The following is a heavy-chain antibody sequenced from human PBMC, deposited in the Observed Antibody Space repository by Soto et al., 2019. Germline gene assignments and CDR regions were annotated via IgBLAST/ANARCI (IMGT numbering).Heavy chain of an antibody. J-gene: IGHJ4*02. CDR1: CYTFSNYD. CDR2: VSNKNGVT. CDR3: ARERLNTGWYGFDH. V-gene: IGHV1-18*04. Sequence: ASVKVSFKTSCYTFSNYDFSWVRQAPGQGLEWMGWVSNKNGVTNYAEKFRDRVTMTTDTSTNTIYMELRSLRSDDTAVYFCARERLNTGWYGFDHWGQGTQVT. D-gene: IGHD2-8*02.